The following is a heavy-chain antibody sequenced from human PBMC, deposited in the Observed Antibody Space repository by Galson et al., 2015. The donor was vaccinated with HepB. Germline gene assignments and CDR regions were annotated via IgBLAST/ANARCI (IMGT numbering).Heavy chain of an antibody. CDR2: ISYDGHDK. V-gene: IGHV3-30*18. CDR1: GFTFSSYG. Sequence: SLRLSCAASGFTFSSYGMHWVRQAPGKGLEWVAVISYDGHDKSSSDSVKGRFTISRDNSKNTLYLQMNTLRPEDTAVYYCAKDWGHCSGGNCRYFDYWGQGTLVTVSS. CDR3: AKDWGHCSGGNCRYFDY. J-gene: IGHJ4*02. D-gene: IGHD2-15*01.